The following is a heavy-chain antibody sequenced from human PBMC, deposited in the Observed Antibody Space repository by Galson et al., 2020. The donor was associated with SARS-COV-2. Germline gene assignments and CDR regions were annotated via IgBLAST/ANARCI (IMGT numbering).Heavy chain of an antibody. CDR2: ISYDGSNK. Sequence: GESLKISCAASGFTFSSYGMHWVRQAPGKGLEWVAVISYDGSNKYYADSVKGRFTISRDNSKNTLYLQMNSLRAEDTAVYYCAKDRRGCSGGSCYPDYWGQGTLVTVSS. CDR1: GFTFSSYG. J-gene: IGHJ4*02. CDR3: AKDRRGCSGGSCYPDY. V-gene: IGHV3-30*18. D-gene: IGHD2-15*01.